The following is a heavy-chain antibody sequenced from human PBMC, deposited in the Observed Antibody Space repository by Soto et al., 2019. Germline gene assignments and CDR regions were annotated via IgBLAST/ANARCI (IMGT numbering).Heavy chain of an antibody. Sequence: QVQLEQSGSEVQKSGSSVKVSCKASGYSFSSHAITWVRQAPGQGLEWMGGIIPVFGTPTYAQKFQGRLTISADQSTNTSSLELRSLRSEDTAVYYCARGGALSTSWYWGDGLDSWGQGTQVTVSS. D-gene: IGHD6-13*01. CDR3: ARGGALSTSWYWGDGLDS. CDR2: IIPVFGTP. J-gene: IGHJ4*02. CDR1: GYSFSSHA. V-gene: IGHV1-69*01.